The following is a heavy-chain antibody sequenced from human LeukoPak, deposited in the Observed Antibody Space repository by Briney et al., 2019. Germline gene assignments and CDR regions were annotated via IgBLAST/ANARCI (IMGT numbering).Heavy chain of an antibody. CDR1: GFTFDDYA. CDR2: ISWNSGSI. CDR3: AKEGTYYYGSGSYYQSCYYYGMDV. Sequence: GGSLRLSCAASGFTFDDYAMHWVRQAPGKGLEWVSGISWNSGSIGYVDSVKGRFTISRDNAKNSLYLQMNSLRAEDTALYYCAKEGTYYYGSGSYYQSCYYYGMDVWGQGTTVTVSS. D-gene: IGHD3-10*01. V-gene: IGHV3-9*01. J-gene: IGHJ6*02.